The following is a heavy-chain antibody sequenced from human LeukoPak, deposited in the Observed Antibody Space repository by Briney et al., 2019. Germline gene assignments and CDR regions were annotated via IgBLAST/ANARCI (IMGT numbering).Heavy chain of an antibody. D-gene: IGHD2-15*01. CDR3: AREGGGVDF. CDR1: GGSISSYS. J-gene: IGHJ4*02. CDR2: IFARGNT. V-gene: IGHV4-4*07. Sequence: SETLSLTCTVSGGSISSYSWTWLRQPAGKGLEGIGRIFARGNTYFNPSLKSRVTMSVDTSKNQFSLKVYSVTAADTAVYFCAREGGGVDFWGQGTLVTVSS.